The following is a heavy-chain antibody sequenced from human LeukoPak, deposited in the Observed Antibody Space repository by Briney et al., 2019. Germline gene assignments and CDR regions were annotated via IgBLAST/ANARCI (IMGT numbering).Heavy chain of an antibody. CDR3: ARAPSFGDYGGDY. CDR2: ISAYSGDT. V-gene: IGHV1-18*01. CDR1: GYNFTSYG. Sequence: ASVKVSCKASGYNFTSYGISWVRQAPGQGLEWMGWISAYSGDTNYAQRLQGRLTMTTDTSPTTAYLELRSLTSDDTAVYYCARAPSFGDYGGDYWGQGTLVTVSS. J-gene: IGHJ4*02. D-gene: IGHD4-17*01.